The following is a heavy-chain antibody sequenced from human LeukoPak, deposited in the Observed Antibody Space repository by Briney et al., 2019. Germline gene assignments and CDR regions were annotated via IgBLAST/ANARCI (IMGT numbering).Heavy chain of an antibody. Sequence: KPSETLSLTCTVSGGSISASSWSWIQQPPRKGLEWIGHIYSSESTNYNPSLKSRVTMSVDTSKNQFSLKLSSVTAADTAVYYCAREITGSYSFDYWGQGTPVTVSS. J-gene: IGHJ4*02. CDR1: GGSISASS. CDR2: IYSSEST. V-gene: IGHV4-4*07. CDR3: AREITGSYSFDY. D-gene: IGHD1-26*01.